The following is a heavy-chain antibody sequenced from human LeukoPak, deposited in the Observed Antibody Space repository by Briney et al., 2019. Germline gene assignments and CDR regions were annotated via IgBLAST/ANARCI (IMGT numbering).Heavy chain of an antibody. D-gene: IGHD1-26*01. Sequence: GGSLRLSCAAFGFSVSNYNMNWVRQARGKGLEWVSFISETGTAIYYAESVKGRFTISRDIARNSVYLQMNSLRDEDTAMYYCARGPLGWSDYWGQGLLVTVSS. CDR3: ARGPLGWSDY. V-gene: IGHV3-48*02. J-gene: IGHJ4*02. CDR1: GFSVSNYN. CDR2: ISETGTAI.